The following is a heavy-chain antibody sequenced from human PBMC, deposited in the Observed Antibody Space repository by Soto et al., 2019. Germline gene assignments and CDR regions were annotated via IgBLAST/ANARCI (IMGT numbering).Heavy chain of an antibody. D-gene: IGHD1-26*01. CDR1: GDSVSENNAA. V-gene: IGHV6-1*01. Sequence: SQTLSLTCAISGDSVSENNAAWNWIRQSPSRGLEWLGRTYYRSKWYNDYAVSVESRITINPDTSNNQFSLQLRSVTPDDTAVYYCARGWAFDYWGQGTLVTVSS. J-gene: IGHJ4*02. CDR2: TYYRSKWYN. CDR3: ARGWAFDY.